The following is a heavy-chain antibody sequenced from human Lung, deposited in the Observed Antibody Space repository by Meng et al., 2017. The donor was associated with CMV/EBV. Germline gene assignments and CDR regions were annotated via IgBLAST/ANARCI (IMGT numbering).Heavy chain of an antibody. CDR1: ADSITNHNW. CDR3: LRRSGGSV. V-gene: IGHV4-4*03. CDR2: IPHRGSS. D-gene: IGHD3-10*01. J-gene: IGHJ1*01. Sequence: QVRLPKSGPSLVKPPEPLSLPFASSADSITNHNWLVWVRQPPGKGLEVIGEIPHRGSSAYNPSLKSRVSMSIDKSKNQFSLKLTSVTAADTAVYHCLRRSGGSVWGQGTLVTVSS.